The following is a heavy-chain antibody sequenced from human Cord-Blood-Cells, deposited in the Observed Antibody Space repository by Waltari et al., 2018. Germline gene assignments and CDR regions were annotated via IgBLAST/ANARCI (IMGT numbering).Heavy chain of an antibody. CDR2: INHRGST. Sequence: QVQLQQWGAGLLKPSETLYLTCADYCGSFSRSSWVWIRQPPGTGLEWIGEINHRGSTNDNPSLKSRVTISVDTSKNQFSLKLSSVTAADTAVYYCARRLAASDYWGQGTLVTVSS. D-gene: IGHD2-15*01. V-gene: IGHV4-34*01. CDR1: CGSFSRSS. J-gene: IGHJ4*02. CDR3: ARRLAASDY.